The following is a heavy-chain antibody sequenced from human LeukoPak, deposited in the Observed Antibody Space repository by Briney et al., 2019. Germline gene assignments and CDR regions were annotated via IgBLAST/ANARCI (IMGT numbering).Heavy chain of an antibody. CDR2: INPNSGDT. J-gene: IGHJ4*02. Sequence: ASVKVSCKTSGYTFTGYYMHCVRQAPGQGLEWMGWINPNSGDTKFAREIQGRVTMTRDASISTAYMGLSRLRSDDTAVYYCATQRGSYLWGTDFDYWGQGTLVTVSS. CDR3: ATQRGSYLWGTDFDY. CDR1: GYTFTGYY. V-gene: IGHV1-2*02. D-gene: IGHD3-16*01.